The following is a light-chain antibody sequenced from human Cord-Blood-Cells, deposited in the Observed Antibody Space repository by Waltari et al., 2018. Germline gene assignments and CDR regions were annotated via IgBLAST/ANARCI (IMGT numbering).Light chain of an antibody. V-gene: IGLV2-14*01. CDR2: DVN. J-gene: IGLJ2*01. CDR1: SSDVGGYTY. Sequence: QSALTQPASVSGSPGQSITISCPGTSSDVGGYTYVSWYQQHPGKAPKLMIYDVNNRPSGVSNRFSGSKSGNTASLTISGLQAEDEADYYCSSYTSSSTLVFGGGTKLTVL. CDR3: SSYTSSSTLV.